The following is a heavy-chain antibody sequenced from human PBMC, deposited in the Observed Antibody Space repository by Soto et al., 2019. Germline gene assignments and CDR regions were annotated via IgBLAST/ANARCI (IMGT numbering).Heavy chain of an antibody. CDR3: ARDVTDFWSGHEGMDV. V-gene: IGHV4-31*03. J-gene: IGHJ6*02. D-gene: IGHD3-3*01. CDR1: GGSISNGGYY. Sequence: SETLSLTCTVSGGSISNGGYYWTWIRQHPGKGLEWIGYIYYSGSTYYNPSLKSRVTISVDTSKNQFSLKLTSVTAAGTAVYYCARDVTDFWSGHEGMDVRSQGTTVTVSS. CDR2: IYYSGST.